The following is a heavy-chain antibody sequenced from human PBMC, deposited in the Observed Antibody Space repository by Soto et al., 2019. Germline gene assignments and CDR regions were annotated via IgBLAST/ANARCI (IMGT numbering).Heavy chain of an antibody. D-gene: IGHD3-10*01. Sequence: QVQLVESGGGVVQPGRSLRLSCAASGFTFSSYAMHWVRQAPGKGLEWVAVISYDGSNKYYADYVKGRFTISRDNSKNTLYLQMNSLRAEDTAVYYCARAGNGGMDVWGQGTTVTVSS. CDR2: ISYDGSNK. J-gene: IGHJ6*02. V-gene: IGHV3-30-3*01. CDR3: ARAGNGGMDV. CDR1: GFTFSSYA.